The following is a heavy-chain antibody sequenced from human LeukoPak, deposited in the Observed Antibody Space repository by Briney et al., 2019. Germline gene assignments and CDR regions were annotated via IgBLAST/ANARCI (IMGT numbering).Heavy chain of an antibody. V-gene: IGHV4-39*07. D-gene: IGHD6-13*01. Sequence: PSETLSLTCTVSGGSISSGGYYWSWIRQPPGKGLEWIGEINHSGSTNYNPSLKSRVTISVDTSKNQFSLKLSSVTAADTAVYYCARGWGSSTPKYWYFDLWGRGTLVTVSS. CDR2: INHSGST. J-gene: IGHJ2*01. CDR1: GGSISSGGYY. CDR3: ARGWGSSTPKYWYFDL.